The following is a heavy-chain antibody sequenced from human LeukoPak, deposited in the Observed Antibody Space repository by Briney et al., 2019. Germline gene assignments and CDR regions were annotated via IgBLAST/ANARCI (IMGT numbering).Heavy chain of an antibody. J-gene: IGHJ4*02. CDR2: ISSSSSYI. D-gene: IGHD2-2*01. Sequence: GGSLRLSCAASGFTFSSYSMNWVRQAQGKGLEWVSPISSSSSYIYYADSVKGRFTISRDNAKNSLYLQMNNLRAEDTAVYYCARDDPFRYCSSTSCYAWDYWGQGTLVTVSS. CDR1: GFTFSSYS. CDR3: ARDDPFRYCSSTSCYAWDY. V-gene: IGHV3-21*01.